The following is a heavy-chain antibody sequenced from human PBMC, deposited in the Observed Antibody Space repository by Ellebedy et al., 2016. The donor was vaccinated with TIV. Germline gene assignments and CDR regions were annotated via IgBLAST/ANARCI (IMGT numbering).Heavy chain of an antibody. D-gene: IGHD3-10*01. CDR1: GYTFTNFA. CDR3: ARVGRRVLPIPYGMDV. V-gene: IGHV1-18*04. J-gene: IGHJ6*02. CDR2: ISAYNRHT. Sequence: AASVKVSCKASGYTFTNFAFTWVRQAPGQGLEWLGWISAYNRHTNYAQKFQGRVTLTTDTLPSTAYMELRSLRSDDTAVYYCARVGRRVLPIPYGMDVWGQGTTVTVSS.